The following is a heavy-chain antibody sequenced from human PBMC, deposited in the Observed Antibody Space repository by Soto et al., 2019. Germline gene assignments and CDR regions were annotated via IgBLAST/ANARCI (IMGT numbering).Heavy chain of an antibody. CDR3: ARGDRGAFDL. CDR1: GFTFSYYW. V-gene: IGHV3-74*01. CDR2: IHSDGSST. D-gene: IGHD1-26*01. Sequence: EVQLVESGGGLVQPGESLRLSCAASGFTFSYYWMHWVRQAPGKGLVWVSRIHSDGSSTTYADSVKGRFTISRDNARNTLYLQRNSLRAEDTAVYYCARGDRGAFDLWGQGTVVTVSS. J-gene: IGHJ3*01.